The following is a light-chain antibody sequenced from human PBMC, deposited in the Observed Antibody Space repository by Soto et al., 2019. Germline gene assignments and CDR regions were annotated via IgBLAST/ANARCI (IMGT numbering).Light chain of an antibody. CDR3: SSFTSSSTWV. J-gene: IGLJ3*02. Sequence: QSALTQPASVSGSPGQSITISCTGASSDVGNCNCVSWYQQHPGKAPKLMIYEVSNRPSGVSDRFSGSKAGNTASLTISGLQAEDEADYYCSSFTSSSTWVFGGGTKLTV. V-gene: IGLV2-14*01. CDR1: SSDVGNCNC. CDR2: EVS.